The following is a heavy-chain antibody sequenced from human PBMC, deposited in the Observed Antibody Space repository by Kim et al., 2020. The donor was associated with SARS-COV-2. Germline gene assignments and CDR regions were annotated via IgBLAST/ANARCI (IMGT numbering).Heavy chain of an antibody. CDR1: GGSISSYY. CDR3: ARDLWDSSGWYNWFDP. D-gene: IGHD6-19*01. CDR2: IYTSGST. V-gene: IGHV4-4*07. Sequence: SETLSLTCTVSGGSISSYYWSWIRQPAGKGLEWIGRIYTSGSTNYNPSLKSRVTMSVDTSKNQFSLKLSSVTAADTAVYYCARDLWDSSGWYNWFDPWGQGTLVPVPS. J-gene: IGHJ5*02.